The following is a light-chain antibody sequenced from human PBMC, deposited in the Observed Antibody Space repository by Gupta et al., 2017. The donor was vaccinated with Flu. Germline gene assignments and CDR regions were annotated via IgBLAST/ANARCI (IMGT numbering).Light chain of an antibody. CDR1: QTFSSRY. V-gene: IGKV3-20*01. CDR3: QQDGSSPWT. CDR2: GAS. Sequence: GTLSLSPGERATLSCRASQTFSSRYLAWYQQKPGQAPRLLIYGASTRATGIPDRFSGSGSGTDFTLTIRRLEPEDFAVYYCQQDGSSPWTFGQGTKVEIK. J-gene: IGKJ1*01.